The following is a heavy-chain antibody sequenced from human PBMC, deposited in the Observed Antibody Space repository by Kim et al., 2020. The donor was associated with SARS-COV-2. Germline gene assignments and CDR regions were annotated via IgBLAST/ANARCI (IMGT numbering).Heavy chain of an antibody. D-gene: IGHD4-17*01. CDR1: GGTFSSYA. J-gene: IGHJ4*02. CDR2: IIPILGIA. Sequence: SVKVSCKASGGTFSSYAISWVRQAPGQGLEWMGRIIPILGIANYAQKFQGRVTITADKSTSTAYMELSSLRSEDTAVYYCARDLGYYGDRKGGDYWGQGTLVTVSS. V-gene: IGHV1-69*04. CDR3: ARDLGYYGDRKGGDY.